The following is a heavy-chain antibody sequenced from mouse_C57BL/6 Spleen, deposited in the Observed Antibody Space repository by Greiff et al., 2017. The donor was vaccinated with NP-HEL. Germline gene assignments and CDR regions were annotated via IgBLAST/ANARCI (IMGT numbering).Heavy chain of an antibody. V-gene: IGHV1-50*01. Sequence: QVQLQQSGAELVKPGASVKLSCKASGYTFTSYWMQWVKQRPGQGLEWIGEIDPSDSYTNYNQKVKGKATLTVDTSSSTAYMQLSSLTSEDSAVYYCARSSIYYGPFDYWGQGTTLTVSS. J-gene: IGHJ2*01. D-gene: IGHD2-1*01. CDR2: IDPSDSYT. CDR3: ARSSIYYGPFDY. CDR1: GYTFTSYW.